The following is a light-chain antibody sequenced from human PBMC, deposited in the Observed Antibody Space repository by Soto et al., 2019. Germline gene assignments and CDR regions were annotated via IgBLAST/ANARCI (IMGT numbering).Light chain of an antibody. CDR1: QSVSSNY. CDR2: DAS. Sequence: ESVLTQSPGTLSLSPGERATLSCRASQSVSSNYLAWYQQKPGQAPRLLIYDASTRATGIPARFSGSQSGTDFTLTISRLEPEDFAVYYCQQYGSSRTFGQGTMVDIK. V-gene: IGKV3-20*01. CDR3: QQYGSSRT. J-gene: IGKJ1*01.